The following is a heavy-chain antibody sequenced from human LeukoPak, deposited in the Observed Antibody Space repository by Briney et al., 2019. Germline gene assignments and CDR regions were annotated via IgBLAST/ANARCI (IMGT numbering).Heavy chain of an antibody. CDR3: ARDLGSGSYAY. CDR2: ISGSGGST. CDR1: GFTFSSYA. D-gene: IGHD3-10*01. V-gene: IGHV3-23*01. Sequence: GGSLRLSCAASGFTFSSYAMSGVRQAPGKGLEWVSAISGSGGSTYYADSVKGRFTISRDNAKNSLYLQMNSLRAEDTAVYYCARDLGSGSYAYWGQGTLVTVSS. J-gene: IGHJ4*02.